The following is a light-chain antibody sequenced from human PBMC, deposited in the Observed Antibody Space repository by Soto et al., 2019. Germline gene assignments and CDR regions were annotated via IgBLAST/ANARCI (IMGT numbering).Light chain of an antibody. V-gene: IGKV3-20*01. CDR3: QQYDSSRT. CDR1: QSVESRF. J-gene: IGKJ1*01. Sequence: EIVLTQSPGTLSLSPGERATLSCRASQSVESRFLAWYQQKRGQAPRVLMYGASIRATGLPDRFSGSGCGTEVGLSIRRLQLEDFAVYDCQQYDSSRTFGEGAKVEMK. CDR2: GAS.